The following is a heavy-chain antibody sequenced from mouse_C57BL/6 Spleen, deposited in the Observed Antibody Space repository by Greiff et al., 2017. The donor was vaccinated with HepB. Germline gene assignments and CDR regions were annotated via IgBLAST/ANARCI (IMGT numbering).Heavy chain of an antibody. Sequence: QVQLQQPGAELVRPGSSVKLSCKASGYTFTSYWMDWVKQRPGQGLEWIGNIYPSDSETHYNQKFKDKATLTVDKSSSTAYMQLSSLTSEDSAVEYCARRKYSAGYGSYAMDYWGQGTAVTVSS. J-gene: IGHJ4*01. CDR3: ARRKYSAGYGSYAMDY. CDR1: GYTFTSYW. D-gene: IGHD3-2*02. V-gene: IGHV1-61*01. CDR2: IYPSDSET.